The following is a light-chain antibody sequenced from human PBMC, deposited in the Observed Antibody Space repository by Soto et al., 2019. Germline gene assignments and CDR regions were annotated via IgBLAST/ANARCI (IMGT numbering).Light chain of an antibody. J-gene: IGLJ3*02. CDR2: GNS. V-gene: IGLV1-40*01. CDR3: PSSYSSLRGV. Sequence: QSVLTQPPSVSGAPGQRVTISCTGSSSNIGAGYDVHWYQQLPGTAPKLLIYGNSNRPSGVPDRFSGSKSGTSASLAITGLAAEDEADYYCPSSYSSLRGVFGGGTKLTVL. CDR1: SSNIGAGYD.